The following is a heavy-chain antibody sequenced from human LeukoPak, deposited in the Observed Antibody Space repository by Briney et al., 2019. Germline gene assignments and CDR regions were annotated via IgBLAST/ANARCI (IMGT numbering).Heavy chain of an antibody. V-gene: IGHV3-33*01. CDR1: GFTFSNCD. CDR2: IWSDGSNK. J-gene: IGHJ4*02. D-gene: IGHD3-10*01. CDR3: ARAGKQDDGYFDY. Sequence: AGGSLRLSCAASGFTFSNCDMHWVRQAPGKGLEWVAVIWSDGSNKNYADSVKGRFTISRDNSKNTLYLQMNSLRAEDTAVYYCARAGKQDDGYFDYWGQGTLVTVSS.